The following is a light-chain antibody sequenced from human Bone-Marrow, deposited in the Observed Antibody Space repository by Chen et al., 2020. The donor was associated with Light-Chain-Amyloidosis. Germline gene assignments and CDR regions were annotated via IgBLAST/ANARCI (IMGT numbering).Light chain of an antibody. V-gene: IGLV2-23*02. CDR1: RSDIGSFNL. J-gene: IGLJ1*01. Sequence: QSALTQPASVAGSPGQSITISCTGTRSDIGSFNLVSWYQHHPNTAPKLIIYEVEKRPSGVSNRFSGSRSGNTASLTISGLQADDEAAYYCCSYAGASTYVFGTGTEVTVL. CDR3: CSYAGASTYV. CDR2: EVE.